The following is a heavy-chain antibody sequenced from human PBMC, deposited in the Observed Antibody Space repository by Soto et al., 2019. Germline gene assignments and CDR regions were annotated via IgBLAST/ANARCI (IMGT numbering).Heavy chain of an antibody. Sequence: QVQLVQSGAEVKKPGASVKISCKASGYTFIHYYIQWVRQAPGQGLEWMAIINPNGGSTNYAQKFQGRVTVTSDTSTTTVSMELNSLESDDTAVYFCARSLLQGDFWGQGTLVTVSS. CDR2: INPNGGST. D-gene: IGHD2-21*01. CDR3: ARSLLQGDF. J-gene: IGHJ4*02. V-gene: IGHV1-46*01. CDR1: GYTFIHYY.